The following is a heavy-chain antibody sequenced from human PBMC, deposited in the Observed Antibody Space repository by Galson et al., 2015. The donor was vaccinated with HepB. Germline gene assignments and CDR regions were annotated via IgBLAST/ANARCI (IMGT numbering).Heavy chain of an antibody. J-gene: IGHJ4*02. CDR3: VPFPTALPPGDS. CDR2: IYSGGTT. Sequence: SLRLSCAASGFIVRSNYMVWVRQAPGEGLEWVSVIYSGGTTYSADPVKGRFTVSRDKSRSTVYLQMSSLTPEDTAVYFCVPFPTALPPGDSRGQGTLVTVSS. D-gene: IGHD3-16*01. CDR1: GFIVRSNY. V-gene: IGHV3-66*02.